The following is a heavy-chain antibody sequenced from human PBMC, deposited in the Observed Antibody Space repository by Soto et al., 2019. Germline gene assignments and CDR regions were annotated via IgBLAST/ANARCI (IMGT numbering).Heavy chain of an antibody. CDR3: ARGGYGYSYGNFDY. CDR2: MYYTGTT. Sequence: SETLSLTCAVSGASVSSGTYYWSWIRQPPGKGLEWIGHMYYTGTTSYNPSLESRVTVSIDTSRNQFSLRLISMTVADTALYYCARGGYGYSYGNFDYCGQGILVTVYS. D-gene: IGHD5-18*01. V-gene: IGHV4-61*01. J-gene: IGHJ4*02. CDR1: GASVSSGTYY.